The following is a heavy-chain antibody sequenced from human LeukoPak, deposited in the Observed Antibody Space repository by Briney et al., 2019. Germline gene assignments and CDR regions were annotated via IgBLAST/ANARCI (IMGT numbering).Heavy chain of an antibody. J-gene: IGHJ4*02. D-gene: IGHD6-13*01. CDR3: ARAPRNSSTMLDY. CDR1: RYTFSSYW. Sequence: GASVKVSCKASRYTFSSYWIQWVRQAPGQGLEWMGLINPSDGSTAYAHTFQGRVTVTRDTSTSTVYMDLRSLRSEDSAVYYCARAPRNSSTMLDYWGQGTLVTVSS. CDR2: INPSDGST. V-gene: IGHV1-46*01.